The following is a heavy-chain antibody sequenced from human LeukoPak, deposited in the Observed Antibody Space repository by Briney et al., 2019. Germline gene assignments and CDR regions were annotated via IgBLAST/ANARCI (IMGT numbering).Heavy chain of an antibody. CDR3: ARGFRVSAAAGY. D-gene: IGHD6-13*01. V-gene: IGHV1-2*02. J-gene: IGHJ4*02. CDR1: GYTFTSYG. CDR2: INPNSGGT. Sequence: GASVKVSCKASGYTFTSYGISWVRQAPGQGLEWMGWINPNSGGTNYAQKFQGRVTMTRDTSISTAYMELSRLRSDDTAVYYCARGFRVSAAAGYWGQGTLVTVSS.